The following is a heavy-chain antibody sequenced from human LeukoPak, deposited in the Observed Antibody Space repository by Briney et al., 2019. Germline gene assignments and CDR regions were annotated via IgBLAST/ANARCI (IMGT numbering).Heavy chain of an antibody. CDR1: VGSTSSYY. D-gene: IGHD2-15*01. J-gene: IGHJ4*02. V-gene: IGHV4-59*08. CDR2: IYYSGST. CDR3: ARRGTGRYCSGGSCYYFDY. Sequence: PPGTLSLTCTVSVGSTSSYYTSSIRQPPGPGLEGIGHIYYSGSTNYIPSLKSRVTISVDTSKKQFSMRLSSVTAADTAVCYWARRGTGRYCSGGSCYYFDYSGQGALVTVSS.